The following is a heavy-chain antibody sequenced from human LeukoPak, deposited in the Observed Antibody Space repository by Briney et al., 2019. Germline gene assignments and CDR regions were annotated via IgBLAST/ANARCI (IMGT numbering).Heavy chain of an antibody. J-gene: IGHJ4*02. CDR2: INHSGST. V-gene: IGHV4-34*01. CDR1: GGSFSGYY. D-gene: IGHD3-22*01. CDR3: ARRTITMIGTDRGFDY. Sequence: PSETLSLTCAVYGGSFSGYYWSWIRQPPGKGLEWIGEINHSGSTNYNPSLKSRVTISVDTSKNQFSLKLSSVTAADTAVYYCARRTITMIGTDRGFDYWGQGTLVTVSS.